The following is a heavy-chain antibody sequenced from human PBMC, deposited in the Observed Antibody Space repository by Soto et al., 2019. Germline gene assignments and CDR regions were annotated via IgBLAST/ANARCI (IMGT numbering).Heavy chain of an antibody. Sequence: ASVKVSCKASGFTFTSYYMHWVRQAPGQGLEWMGIINPSGGTTTYAQNFQDRVTMTRATSTSTVYMELSSLRSEDTAVYFCATRSTEGAYYHMDVWGKGTTVTVSS. CDR3: ATRSTEGAYYHMDV. D-gene: IGHD2-2*01. CDR1: GFTFTSYY. V-gene: IGHV1-46*03. CDR2: INPSGGTT. J-gene: IGHJ6*03.